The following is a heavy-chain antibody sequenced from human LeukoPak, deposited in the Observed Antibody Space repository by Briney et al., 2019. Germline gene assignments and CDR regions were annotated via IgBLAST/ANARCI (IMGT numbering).Heavy chain of an antibody. V-gene: IGHV4-39*01. J-gene: IGHJ3*02. CDR2: IYYDGSP. D-gene: IGHD5-24*01. CDR3: ARQVLEMTAMYAFDI. Sequence: SETLSLTCTASGGSLRSSSYYWGWIRRPPGKGVEWIGSIYYDGSPYYNPSLKSRVTISVDTFKNQFSLKVRSVTAADTAVYYCARQVLEMTAMYAFDIWGQGTIVTVST. CDR1: GGSLRSSSYY.